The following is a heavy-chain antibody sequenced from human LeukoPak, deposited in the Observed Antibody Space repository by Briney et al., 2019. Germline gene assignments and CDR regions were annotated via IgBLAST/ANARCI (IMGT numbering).Heavy chain of an antibody. Sequence: SETLSLTCTVSGGSINTKYWSWIRQPPGEGLEFIGNIYYSGSTNYNPSLKSRVTISVDRSKNQFSLKLSSVTAADTAVYYCARDQGSSWSPSGLQHWGQGTLVTVSS. CDR3: ARDQGSSWSPSGLQH. J-gene: IGHJ1*01. D-gene: IGHD6-13*01. CDR2: IYYSGST. CDR1: GGSINTKY. V-gene: IGHV4-59*12.